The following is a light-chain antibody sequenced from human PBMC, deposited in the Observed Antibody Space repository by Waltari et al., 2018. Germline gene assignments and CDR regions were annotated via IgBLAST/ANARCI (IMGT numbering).Light chain of an antibody. Sequence: DIVMTQSPDSLAVSLGERATINCKSNQSVLYNSNNKNFLAWYQHKEGQPPKLLIYWASTLESVVPDRFSGSGSGTDFTLTISTLQAEDVAVYYCQQYYSTPYTFGQGTKLEIK. CDR1: QSVLYNSNNKNF. CDR2: WAS. V-gene: IGKV4-1*01. CDR3: QQYYSTPYT. J-gene: IGKJ2*01.